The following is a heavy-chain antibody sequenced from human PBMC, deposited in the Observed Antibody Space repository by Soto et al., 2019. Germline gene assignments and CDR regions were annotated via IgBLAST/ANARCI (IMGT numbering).Heavy chain of an antibody. CDR2: IIPILGIA. CDR3: ARDWGGVVATTPYSFDY. V-gene: IGHV1-69*08. Sequence: QVQLVQSGAEVKKPGSSVKVSCKASGGTFSSYTISWVRQAPGQGLEWMGRIIPILGIANYAQKFQGRVTITADKSTSTAYMELSSLRSEDTAVYYCARDWGGVVATTPYSFDYWGQGTLVTVSS. J-gene: IGHJ4*02. CDR1: GGTFSSYT. D-gene: IGHD5-12*01.